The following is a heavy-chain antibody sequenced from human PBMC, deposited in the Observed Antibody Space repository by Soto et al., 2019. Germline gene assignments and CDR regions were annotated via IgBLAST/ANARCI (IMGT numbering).Heavy chain of an antibody. D-gene: IGHD2-15*01. CDR2: IWYDGSNK. J-gene: IGHJ6*03. V-gene: IGHV3-33*01. CDR3: ARDYCSGGSCYHYYYYYYMDV. CDR1: GFTFSSYG. Sequence: QVQLVESGGGVVQPGRSLRLSCAASGFTFSSYGMHWVRQAPGKGLEWVAVIWYDGSNKYYADSVKGRFTISRDNSKNTLYLQMNSLSAEDTAVYYCARDYCSGGSCYHYYYYYYMDVWGKGTTVTVSS.